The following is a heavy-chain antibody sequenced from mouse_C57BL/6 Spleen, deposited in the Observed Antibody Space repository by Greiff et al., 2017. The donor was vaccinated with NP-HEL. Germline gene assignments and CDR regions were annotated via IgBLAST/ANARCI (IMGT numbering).Heavy chain of an antibody. J-gene: IGHJ4*01. Sequence: VQRVESGAELAKPGASVKLSCKASGYTFTSYWMHWVKQRPGQGLEWIGYINPSSGYTKYNQKFKDKATLTADKSSSTAYMQLSSLTYEDSAVYYCARYDYEGLYAMDYWGQGTSVTVSS. CDR1: GYTFTSYW. V-gene: IGHV1-7*01. CDR3: ARYDYEGLYAMDY. D-gene: IGHD2-4*01. CDR2: INPSSGYT.